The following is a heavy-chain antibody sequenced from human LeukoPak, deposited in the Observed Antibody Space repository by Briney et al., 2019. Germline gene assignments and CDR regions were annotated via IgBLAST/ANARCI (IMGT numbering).Heavy chain of an antibody. CDR3: ARDFCSGGSCYGEFQH. V-gene: IGHV3-7*01. Sequence: GGSLRLSCAASGFTFSTYWMSWVRQAPGKGLEWVANINQDGSEKYYVDSAKGRFTISRDNSKNTLYLQMNSLRAEDTAVYYCARDFCSGGSCYGEFQHWGQGTLVTVSS. D-gene: IGHD2-15*01. CDR2: INQDGSEK. J-gene: IGHJ1*01. CDR1: GFTFSTYW.